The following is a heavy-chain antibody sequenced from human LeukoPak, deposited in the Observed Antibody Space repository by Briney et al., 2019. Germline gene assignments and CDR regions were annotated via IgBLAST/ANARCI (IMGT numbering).Heavy chain of an antibody. CDR1: GFTFTSSA. V-gene: IGHV1-58*02. D-gene: IGHD3-3*01. Sequence: SVKVSCKASGFTFTSSAMQWVRQARGQRLEWIGWIVVGSGNTNYAQKFQERVTITRDMSTSTAYMELSSLRSEDTAVYYCAKNTDSGDFWSGYFRYYYYYYMDVWGKGTTVTVSS. CDR3: AKNTDSGDFWSGYFRYYYYYYMDV. CDR2: IVVGSGNT. J-gene: IGHJ6*03.